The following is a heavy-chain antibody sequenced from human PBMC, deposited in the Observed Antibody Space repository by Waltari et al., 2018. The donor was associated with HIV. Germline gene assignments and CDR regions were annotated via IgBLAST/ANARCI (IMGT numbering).Heavy chain of an antibody. CDR3: ARVPYYYDSSGYTV. V-gene: IGHV4-39*07. J-gene: IGHJ4*02. CDR1: GGSISSSSYY. D-gene: IGHD3-22*01. CDR2: IYYSGST. Sequence: QLQLQESGPGLVKPSDTLSLTCTVSGGSISSSSYYWGWIRQPPGKGLEWIGSIYYSGSTYYNPSLKSRVTISVDTSKNQFSRKLSSVTAADTAVYYCARVPYYYDSSGYTVWGQGTLVTVSS.